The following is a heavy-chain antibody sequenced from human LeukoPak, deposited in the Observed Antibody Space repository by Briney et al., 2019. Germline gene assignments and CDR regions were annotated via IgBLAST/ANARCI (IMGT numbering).Heavy chain of an antibody. CDR1: GYTFTSYG. CDR2: ISAYNGNT. D-gene: IGHD3-3*01. V-gene: IGHV1-18*01. J-gene: IGHJ4*02. CDR3: ARDAHYDFWSGYLYYFDY. Sequence: GASVKVSCKASGYTFTSYGISWVRQAPGQGLEWMGWISAYNGNTNYAQKLQGRVTMTTDTSTSTAYMELRSLRSDDTAVYYCARDAHYDFWSGYLYYFDYWGQGSLVTVTS.